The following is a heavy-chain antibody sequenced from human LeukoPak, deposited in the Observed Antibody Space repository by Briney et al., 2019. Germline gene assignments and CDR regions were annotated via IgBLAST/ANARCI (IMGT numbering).Heavy chain of an antibody. V-gene: IGHV5-51*01. J-gene: IGHJ3*02. D-gene: IGHD6-13*01. CDR2: IYPGDSDT. CDR3: ARPDSSSWYRLAFDI. CDR1: GYSFTSYW. Sequence: GESLKISCKGSGYSFTSYWIGWVRQMPGKGLEWMGIIYPGDSDTRYSPSFQGQVTISADKSISTAYLQWSSLKASDTAMYYCARPDSSSWYRLAFDIWGQGTMVTVSS.